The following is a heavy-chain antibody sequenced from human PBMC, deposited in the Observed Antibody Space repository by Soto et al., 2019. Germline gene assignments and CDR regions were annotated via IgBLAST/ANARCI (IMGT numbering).Heavy chain of an antibody. CDR2: ISYDGSKK. CDR3: ARECLTGWYFDL. D-gene: IGHD3-10*01. J-gene: IGHJ2*01. V-gene: IGHV3-30-3*01. CDR1: GFTFSSYV. Sequence: QVQLVESGGGVVQPGRSLRLSCAASGFTFSSYVMHWVRQAPGTGLEWVAVISYDGSKKYYADSVKGRFTISRDNSKNTLYLQMNSLRAEDTAVYYWARECLTGWYFDLWGRGTLVTVSA.